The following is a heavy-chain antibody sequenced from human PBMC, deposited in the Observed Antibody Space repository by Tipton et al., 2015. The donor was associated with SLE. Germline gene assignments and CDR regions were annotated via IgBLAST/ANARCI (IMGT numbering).Heavy chain of an antibody. V-gene: IGHV4-34*01. CDR2: INHSGST. Sequence: TLSLTCAVYGGSFSGYYWSWIRQPPGKGLEWIGEINHSGSTNYNPSLKSRVTMSIDTSKNQFSLELSSVTAADTAVYYCASAGDSGSYYNAQFDYWAREPWSPSPQ. CDR1: GGSFSGYY. CDR3: ASAGDSGSYYNAQFDY. J-gene: IGHJ4*02. D-gene: IGHD3-10*01.